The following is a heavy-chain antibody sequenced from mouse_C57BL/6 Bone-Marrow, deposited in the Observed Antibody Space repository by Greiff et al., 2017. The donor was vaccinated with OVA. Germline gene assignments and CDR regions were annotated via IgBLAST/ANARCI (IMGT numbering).Heavy chain of an antibody. CDR3: REGGRSPFDY. Sequence: VHLQQSGPELVKPGASVKMSCKASGYTFTDYYMHWVKQKPGKGLEWIGEIYPGSGNTYYNEKFKGKATLTADKSSSTAYMQLSSLTSEDSAVYFCAREGGRSPFDYWGQGTTLTVSS. V-gene: IGHV1-83*01. D-gene: IGHD1-1*01. CDR1: YTFTDYYM. CDR2: YPGSGNTY. J-gene: IGHJ2*01.